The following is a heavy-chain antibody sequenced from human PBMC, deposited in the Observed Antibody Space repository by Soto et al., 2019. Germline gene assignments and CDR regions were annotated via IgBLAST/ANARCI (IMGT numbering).Heavy chain of an antibody. Sequence: QVQPQQWGAGLLKPSETLSLTCAVYGGSFSGYYWSWIRQPPGKGLEWIGEINHSGSTNYNPSLKSRVTISVDTSKNQFSLKLSSVTAADTAVYYCAREYGGNSGTFDYWGQGTLVTVSS. J-gene: IGHJ4*02. CDR3: AREYGGNSGTFDY. V-gene: IGHV4-34*01. D-gene: IGHD2-21*02. CDR2: INHSGST. CDR1: GGSFSGYY.